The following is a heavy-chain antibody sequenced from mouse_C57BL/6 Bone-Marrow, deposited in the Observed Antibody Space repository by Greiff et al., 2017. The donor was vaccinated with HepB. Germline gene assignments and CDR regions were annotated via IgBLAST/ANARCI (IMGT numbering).Heavy chain of an antibody. V-gene: IGHV1-7*01. CDR2: INPSSGYT. D-gene: IGHD1-1*01. CDR3: ARRGTTVVGYYYAMDY. CDR1: GYTFTSYW. Sequence: QVQLKESGAELAKPGASVKLSCKASGYTFTSYWMHWVNQRPGQGLEWIGYINPSSGYTKYNQKFKDKATLTADKSSSTAYMQLSSLTYEDSAVYYCARRGTTVVGYYYAMDYWGQGTSVTVSS. J-gene: IGHJ4*01.